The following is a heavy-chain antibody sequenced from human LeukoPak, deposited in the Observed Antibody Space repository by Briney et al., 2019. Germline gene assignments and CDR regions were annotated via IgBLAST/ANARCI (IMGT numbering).Heavy chain of an antibody. J-gene: IGHJ4*02. CDR3: ARGLMVYATHDY. D-gene: IGHD2-8*01. CDR2: ISGSGGST. CDR1: GFTFSSYA. V-gene: IGHV3-23*01. Sequence: GGSLRLSCAASGFTFSSYAMSWVRQAPGKGLEWVSAISGSGGSTYYADSVKGRFTISRDNAKNSLYLQMNSLRAEDTAVYYCARGLMVYATHDYWGQGTLVTVSS.